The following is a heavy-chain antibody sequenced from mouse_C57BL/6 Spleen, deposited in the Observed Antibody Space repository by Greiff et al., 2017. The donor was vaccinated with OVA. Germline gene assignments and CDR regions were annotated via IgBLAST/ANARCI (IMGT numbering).Heavy chain of an antibody. V-gene: IGHV1-50*01. CDR3: ARYYYSNYDWFAY. D-gene: IGHD2-5*01. CDR1: GYTFTSYW. Sequence: QVQLQQPGAELVKPGASVKLSCKASGYTFTSYWMQWVKQRPGQGLEWIGEIDPSDSYTNYNQKFKGKATLTVDTSSSTAYMQLSSLTSEDSAVDYCARYYYSNYDWFAYWGQGTLVTVSA. J-gene: IGHJ3*01. CDR2: IDPSDSYT.